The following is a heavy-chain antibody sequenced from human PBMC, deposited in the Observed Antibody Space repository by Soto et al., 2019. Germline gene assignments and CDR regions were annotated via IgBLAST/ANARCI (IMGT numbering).Heavy chain of an antibody. D-gene: IGHD5-18*01. J-gene: IGHJ4*02. CDR2: ISSSSSTI. CDR3: ARRGYSYDFDY. V-gene: IGHV3-48*01. CDR1: GFTFSSYS. Sequence: GGSLRLSCAASGFTFSSYSMNWVRQAPGKGLEWVSYISSSSSTIYYADSVKGRFTISRDNAKNSLYLQMNSLRAEDTAVYYCARRGYSYDFDYWGQGTLVTVSS.